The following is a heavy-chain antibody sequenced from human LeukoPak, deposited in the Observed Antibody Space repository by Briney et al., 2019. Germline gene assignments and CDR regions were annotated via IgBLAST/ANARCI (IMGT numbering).Heavy chain of an antibody. V-gene: IGHV3-64*01. CDR3: ARTPSGVVVITSYDY. Sequence: GGSLRLSCAASGFTFSTYTMHWVRQAPGKGLEYVLAISSNGGTTYYANSVEGRFTISRDNSKNTLYLQMGSLRAEDMAVYYCARTPSGVVVITSYDYWGQGTLVTVSS. J-gene: IGHJ4*02. CDR2: ISSNGGTT. D-gene: IGHD3-22*01. CDR1: GFTFSTYT.